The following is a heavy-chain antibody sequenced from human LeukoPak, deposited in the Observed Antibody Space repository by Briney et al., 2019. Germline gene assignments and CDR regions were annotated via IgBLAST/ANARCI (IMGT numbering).Heavy chain of an antibody. D-gene: IGHD3-10*01. J-gene: IGHJ4*02. Sequence: GGSLRLSCAASGFSFDDYAMHWVRQAPGKGLEWVSGISWSSGSIGYADSVKGRFTISRDNSKNTLYLQMNSLRSEDTALYYCTRDNIAGSGSSDWGQGTLVTVSS. CDR3: TRDNIAGSGSSD. CDR1: GFSFDDYA. CDR2: ISWSSGSI. V-gene: IGHV3-9*01.